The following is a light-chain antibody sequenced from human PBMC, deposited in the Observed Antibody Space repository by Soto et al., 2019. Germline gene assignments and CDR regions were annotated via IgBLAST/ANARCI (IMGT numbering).Light chain of an antibody. Sequence: DIQMTQSPSSLYASVGDIVTITCQASQDIKNYLNWYQQKSGKAPKLLIYDASDLETGVPSRFSGSGSGTDFTFTINSLQPEDIATYYCQQYDNLPLTFGGGTKVDIK. V-gene: IGKV1-33*01. CDR3: QQYDNLPLT. J-gene: IGKJ4*01. CDR2: DAS. CDR1: QDIKNY.